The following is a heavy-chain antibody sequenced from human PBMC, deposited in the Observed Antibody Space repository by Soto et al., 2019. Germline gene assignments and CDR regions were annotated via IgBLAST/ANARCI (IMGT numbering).Heavy chain of an antibody. J-gene: IGHJ4*02. V-gene: IGHV2-5*02. Sequence: QITLKESGPPLVKPTQTLTLTCTFSGFSLSTTGVGVGWIRQPPGKALEWLALIYWDDDKRYSPSLKSRLTITKDTSKNQVVLTMTNIDPLDTATYYCAHSDYIRPLDSWGQGTLVTVSS. D-gene: IGHD4-17*01. CDR3: AHSDYIRPLDS. CDR1: GFSLSTTGVG. CDR2: IYWDDDK.